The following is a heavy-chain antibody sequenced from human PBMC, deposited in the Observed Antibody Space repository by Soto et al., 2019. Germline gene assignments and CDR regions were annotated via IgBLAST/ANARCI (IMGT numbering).Heavy chain of an antibody. CDR3: ARDRELWYYGMDV. CDR1: GFTFSSYA. CDR2: ISYDGSNK. Sequence: QVQLVESGGGVVQPGRSLRHSCAASGFTFSSYAMHWVRQAPGKGLEWVAVISYDGSNKYYADSVKGRFTISRDNSKNTLYLQMNSLRAEDTAVYYCARDRELWYYGMDVWGQGTTVAVSS. J-gene: IGHJ6*02. D-gene: IGHD3-16*01. V-gene: IGHV3-30-3*01.